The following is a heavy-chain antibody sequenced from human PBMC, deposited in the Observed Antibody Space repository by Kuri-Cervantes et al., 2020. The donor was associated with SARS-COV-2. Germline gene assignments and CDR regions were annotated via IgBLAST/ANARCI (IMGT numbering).Heavy chain of an antibody. CDR2: ISSSSSAI. CDR1: GFTFSSYA. D-gene: IGHD3-16*01. Sequence: GESLKISCAAPGFTFSSYAMSWVRQAPGKGLEWVSYISSSSSAIYYPDYVKGRFTMSRDNAKNSLYLQMNSLRAEDTAVYYCATAVRVPFGGYWGQGTLVTVSS. CDR3: ATAVRVPFGGY. V-gene: IGHV3-48*01. J-gene: IGHJ4*02.